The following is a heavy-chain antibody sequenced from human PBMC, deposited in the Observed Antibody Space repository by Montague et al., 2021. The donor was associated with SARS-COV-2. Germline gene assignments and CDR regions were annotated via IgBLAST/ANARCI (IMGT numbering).Heavy chain of an antibody. J-gene: IGHJ6*03. CDR3: ARLGDGVVPSPILGVGPYYSYYDMGG. CDR2: IHHGGST. V-gene: IGHV4-34*01. D-gene: IGHD3-10*01. Sequence: SETLSLTCAVHGGSFSTYSWNWIRQPPGKGLEWIGEIHHGGSTNYNPSLKSRVTISADTSKNQFSLKLTSVAAADTAVYYCARLGDGVVPSPILGVGPYYSYYDMGGWGRGATVTVAS. CDR1: GGSFSTYS.